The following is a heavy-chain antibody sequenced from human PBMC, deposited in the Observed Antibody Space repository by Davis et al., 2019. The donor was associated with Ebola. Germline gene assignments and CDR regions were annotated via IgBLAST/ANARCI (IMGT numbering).Heavy chain of an antibody. V-gene: IGHV3-23*01. D-gene: IGHD1-26*01. Sequence: GESLKISCAASGFTFSSYAMTWVRHAPGKGLEWVSTISGSTGNTHYADSVKGRFTISRDNAKNSLYLQMNSLRDEDTAMYYCARASPPGGSYSLAYWGQGTLVTVSS. CDR1: GFTFSSYA. CDR2: ISGSTGNT. CDR3: ARASPPGGSYSLAY. J-gene: IGHJ4*02.